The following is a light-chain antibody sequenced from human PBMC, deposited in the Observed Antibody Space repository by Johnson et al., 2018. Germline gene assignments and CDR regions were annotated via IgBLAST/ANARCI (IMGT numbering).Light chain of an antibody. V-gene: IGLV1-51*02. CDR3: GTWESSLRGGNV. J-gene: IGLJ1*01. Sequence: QSVLTQPPSVSAAPGQKVTISCSGSSSNIGNNSVSWYQQLPGTAPKLLIYENNKRPSGIPDRFSGSKSGTSATLGITGLPTGDEAAYYCGTWESSLRGGNVFGTGTKVTVL. CDR1: SSNIGNNS. CDR2: ENN.